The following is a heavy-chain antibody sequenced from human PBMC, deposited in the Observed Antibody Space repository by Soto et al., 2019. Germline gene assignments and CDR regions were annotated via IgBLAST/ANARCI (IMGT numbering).Heavy chain of an antibody. V-gene: IGHV1-18*01. J-gene: IGHJ6*03. CDR3: ARSNWSDLWYYYYYYMDV. Sequence: AASVKVSCKASGYTFTSYGISWVRQAPGQGLEWMGWISAYNGNTNYAQKLQGRVTMTTDTSTSTAYMELRSLRSDDTAVYYCARSNWSDLWYYYYYYMDVWGKGTTVTVSS. D-gene: IGHD1-1*01. CDR2: ISAYNGNT. CDR1: GYTFTSYG.